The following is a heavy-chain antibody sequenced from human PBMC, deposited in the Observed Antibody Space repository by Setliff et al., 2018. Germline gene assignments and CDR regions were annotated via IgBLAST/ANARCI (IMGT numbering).Heavy chain of an antibody. Sequence: SETLSLTCAVSGYSISSGYYWGWIRQPPGRGLEWIGSIYHSGSTYYNPSLKSRVTISVDTSKNQFSLKLSSVTAADTAVYYCAREQWLDPPGYYYMDVWAKGTTVTVS. D-gene: IGHD6-19*01. CDR2: IYHSGST. CDR3: AREQWLDPPGYYYMDV. J-gene: IGHJ6*03. V-gene: IGHV4-38-2*02. CDR1: GYSISSGYY.